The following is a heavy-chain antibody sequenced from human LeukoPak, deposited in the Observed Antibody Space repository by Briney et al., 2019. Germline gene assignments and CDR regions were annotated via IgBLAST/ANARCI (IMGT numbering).Heavy chain of an antibody. V-gene: IGHV1-18*01. CDR2: ISAYNGNT. CDR1: GYTFTSYG. D-gene: IGHD2-2*02. Sequence: ASVKVSCKASGYTFTSYGISWVRQPPGQGLEWMGWISAYNGNTNYAQKLQGRVTLTADESTSTAYMELSSLRSEDTDVYYGARELGYCSSTSCYTPGAFDIWGQGTMVTVSS. CDR3: ARELGYCSSTSCYTPGAFDI. J-gene: IGHJ3*02.